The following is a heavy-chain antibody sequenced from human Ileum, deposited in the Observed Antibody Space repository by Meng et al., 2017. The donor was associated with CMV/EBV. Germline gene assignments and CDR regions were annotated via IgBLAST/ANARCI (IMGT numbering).Heavy chain of an antibody. CDR1: GASISSGDYY. CDR2: IFFSGNT. CDR3: ARFRIAALGNLFDP. V-gene: IGHV4-30-4*08. D-gene: IGHD6-13*01. Sequence: HGYLQEPGSGTVKPFQTRSLSCTVSGASISSGDYYWSWIRQPPGKGLEWIGYIFFSGNTYYNPSLNNRVIISIDTPRNQFSLKVDSVTAADTAVYYCARFRIAALGNLFDPWGHGTLVTVSS. J-gene: IGHJ5*02.